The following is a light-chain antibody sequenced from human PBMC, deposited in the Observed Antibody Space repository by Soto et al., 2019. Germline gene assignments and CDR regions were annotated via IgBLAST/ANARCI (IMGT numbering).Light chain of an antibody. Sequence: DIQMTQSPSTLSASVGDRVTITCRASQSINSWLAWYQQKPGKAPKLLIYKASSLESGVPSRFSGSGSGTEFTLTISSLQPGDFATYYCQQYNGYWTFGQGTKVEIK. CDR3: QQYNGYWT. CDR2: KAS. J-gene: IGKJ1*01. CDR1: QSINSW. V-gene: IGKV1-5*03.